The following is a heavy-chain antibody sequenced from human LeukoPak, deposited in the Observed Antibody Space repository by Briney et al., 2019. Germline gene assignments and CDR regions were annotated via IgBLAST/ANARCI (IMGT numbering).Heavy chain of an antibody. CDR3: ARGLVMIHAFDI. V-gene: IGHV4-30-2*01. Sequence: SQTLSLTRGVSGGSISSGGFSWSWIRQPPGKGLEWIGEINHSGSTNYNPSLKSRVTISVDTSKNQFSLKLSSVTAADTAVYYCARGLVMIHAFDIWGQGTMVTVSS. CDR1: GGSISSGGFS. D-gene: IGHD3-16*01. J-gene: IGHJ3*02. CDR2: INHSGST.